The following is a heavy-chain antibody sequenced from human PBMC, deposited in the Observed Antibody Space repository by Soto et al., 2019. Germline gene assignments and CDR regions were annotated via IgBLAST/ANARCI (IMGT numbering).Heavy chain of an antibody. CDR1: GFTFSSYS. V-gene: IGHV3-21*01. CDR3: ARVPSGPAATPYYYYGMDV. J-gene: IGHJ6*02. Sequence: SLRLSCAASGFTFSSYSMNWVRQAPGKGLEWVSSISSSSSYIYYADSVKGRFTISRDNAKNSLYLQMNSLRAEDTAVYYCARVPSGPAATPYYYYGMDVWGQGTTVTVSS. D-gene: IGHD2-2*01. CDR2: ISSSSSYI.